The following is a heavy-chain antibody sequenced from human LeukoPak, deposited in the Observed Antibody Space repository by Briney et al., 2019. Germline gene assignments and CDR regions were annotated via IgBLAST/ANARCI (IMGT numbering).Heavy chain of an antibody. D-gene: IGHD3-10*01. Sequence: EASVRVSCKASGYTFTDYYMHWVRQAPGQGLEWMGWINPNSGGTNYAQKFQGRVTMTRDTSISTAYMELSRLRSDDTAVYYCAGGDYYGSGINDYWGQGTLVTVSS. J-gene: IGHJ4*02. V-gene: IGHV1-2*02. CDR3: AGGDYYGSGINDY. CDR1: GYTFTDYY. CDR2: INPNSGGT.